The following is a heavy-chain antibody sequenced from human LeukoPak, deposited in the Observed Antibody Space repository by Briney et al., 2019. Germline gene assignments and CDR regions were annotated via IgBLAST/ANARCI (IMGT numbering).Heavy chain of an antibody. CDR2: INPNSGGT. J-gene: IGHJ4*02. D-gene: IGHD3-22*01. CDR3: ARGLPTYYYDSSGYWAIDY. CDR1: GYTFTGYY. V-gene: IGHV1-2*06. Sequence: ASVKVSCKASGYTFTGYYMHWVRQAPGQGLEWMGRINPNSGGTNYAQKFQGRVTMTRDTSISTAYMELSRLRSDDTAVYYCARGLPTYYYDSSGYWAIDYWGQGTLVTVSS.